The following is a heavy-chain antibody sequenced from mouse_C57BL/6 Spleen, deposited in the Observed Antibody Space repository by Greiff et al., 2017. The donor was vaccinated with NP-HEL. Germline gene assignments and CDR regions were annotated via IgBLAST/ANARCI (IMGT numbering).Heavy chain of an antibody. V-gene: IGHV1-15*01. Sequence: QVQLQQSGAELVRPGASVTLSCKASGYTFTDYEMHWVKQTPVHGLEWIGAIDPETGGTAYNQKFKGKAILTADKSSSTAYMELRSLTSEDSAVYYCTRQYYGPFYYFDDWGQGTTLTVSS. J-gene: IGHJ2*01. CDR1: GYTFTDYE. D-gene: IGHD1-1*01. CDR3: TRQYYGPFYYFDD. CDR2: IDPETGGT.